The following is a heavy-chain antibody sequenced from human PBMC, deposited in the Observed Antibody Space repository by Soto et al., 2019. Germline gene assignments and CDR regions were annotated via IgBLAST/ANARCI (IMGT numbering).Heavy chain of an antibody. D-gene: IGHD2-15*01. CDR2: IWYDGSNK. CDR1: GFTFSSYG. V-gene: IGHV3-33*01. Sequence: QVQLVESGRGVVQPGRSLRLSCAASGFTFSSYGMHWVRQAPGKGLEWVAVIWYDGSNKYYADSVKGRFTISRDNSKNTLYLQMNSLRAEDTAVYYCARDGYCSGGSCYSVPVFDYWGQGTLVTVSS. J-gene: IGHJ4*02. CDR3: ARDGYCSGGSCYSVPVFDY.